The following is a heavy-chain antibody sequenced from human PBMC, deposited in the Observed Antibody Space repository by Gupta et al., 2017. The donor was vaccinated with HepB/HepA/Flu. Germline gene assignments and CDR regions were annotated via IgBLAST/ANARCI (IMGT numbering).Heavy chain of an antibody. CDR1: GFSFSSYA. V-gene: IGHV3-23*01. D-gene: IGHD3-3*01. CDR2: ISSSATTT. J-gene: IGHJ4*02. CDR3: ARRLWVGYYPDY. Sequence: VQDGGSLRLSCAASGFSFSSYAMNWVRQSPGKGLEWVSSISSSATTTYYADSVKGRFTISRDNSKNTLYLQMNSLRAEDTAIYYCARRLWVGYYPDYWGQGTLVTVSS.